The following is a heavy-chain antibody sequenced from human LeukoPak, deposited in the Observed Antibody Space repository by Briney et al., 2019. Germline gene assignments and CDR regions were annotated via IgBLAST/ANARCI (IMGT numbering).Heavy chain of an antibody. CDR3: ARVSGLGSGSYYNRIYMDV. CDR2: INPSGGST. J-gene: IGHJ6*03. CDR1: GYTFTSYY. D-gene: IGHD3-10*01. Sequence: ASVKVSCKASGYTFTSYYMHWVRQAPGQGLEWMGIINPSGGSTSYAQKFQGRVTMTRDTSTSTVYMELSSLRSEDTAVYYCARVSGLGSGSYYNRIYMDVWGKGTTVTVSS. V-gene: IGHV1-46*01.